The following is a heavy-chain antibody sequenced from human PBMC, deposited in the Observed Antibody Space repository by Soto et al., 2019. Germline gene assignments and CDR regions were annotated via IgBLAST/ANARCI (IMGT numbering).Heavy chain of an antibody. CDR1: GFTFSSYG. Sequence: QVQLVESGGGVVQPGRSLRLSCAASGFTFSSYGMHWVRQAQGKGLEWVAVIWYDGSNKYYADSVKGRFTISRDNSKNTLYLQMNSLRAEDTAVYYCARDVRTYYFDYWGQGTLVTVSS. V-gene: IGHV3-33*01. D-gene: IGHD1-1*01. CDR3: ARDVRTYYFDY. CDR2: IWYDGSNK. J-gene: IGHJ4*02.